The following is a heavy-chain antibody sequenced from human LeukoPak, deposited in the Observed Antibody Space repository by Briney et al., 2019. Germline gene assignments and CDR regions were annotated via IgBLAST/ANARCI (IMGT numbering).Heavy chain of an antibody. D-gene: IGHD1-26*01. CDR1: GGSISSYY. CDR3: ARLRVGATGSFDY. J-gene: IGHJ4*02. CDR2: IYYSGST. V-gene: IGHV4-59*08. Sequence: PSETLSLTCTVSGGSISSYYWSWIRQPPGKGLEWIGYIYYSGSTNYNPSLKSRVTISVDTSKNQFSLKLSSVTAADTAVYYCARLRVGATGSFDYWGQGTLVTVSS.